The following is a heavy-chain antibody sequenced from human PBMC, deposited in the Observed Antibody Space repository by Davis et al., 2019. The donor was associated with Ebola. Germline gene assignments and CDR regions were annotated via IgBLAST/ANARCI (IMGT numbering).Heavy chain of an antibody. CDR1: GGSISSSNW. V-gene: IGHV4-4*02. D-gene: IGHD2-8*01. J-gene: IGHJ4*02. Sequence: SETLSLTCAVSGGSISSSNWWSWVRQPPGKGLEWIGEINHSGSTNYNPSLKSRVTISVDTSKNQFSLKLSSLTAADTAVYYCAAQSATPYGYWGQGTLVTVSS. CDR3: AAQSATPYGY. CDR2: INHSGST.